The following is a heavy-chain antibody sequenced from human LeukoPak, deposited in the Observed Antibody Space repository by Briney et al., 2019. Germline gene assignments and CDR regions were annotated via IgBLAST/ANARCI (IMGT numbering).Heavy chain of an antibody. CDR2: IKSKTDGGTT. CDR1: GFTFSDAW. V-gene: IGHV3-15*01. J-gene: IGHJ4*02. CDR3: ARYYGDSGSQYYFDY. D-gene: IGHD3-22*01. Sequence: PGGSLRLSCAASGFTFSDAWMSWVRQAPGKGLEWVGRIKSKTDGGTTDYAAPVKGRFTISRDDSKNTLYLQMNSLKIEDTAVYYCARYYGDSGSQYYFDYWGQGTLATVSS.